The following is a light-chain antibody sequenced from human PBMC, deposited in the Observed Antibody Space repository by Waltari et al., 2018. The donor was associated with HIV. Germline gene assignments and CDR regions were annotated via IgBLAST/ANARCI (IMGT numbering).Light chain of an antibody. CDR3: AAWDVSLSGLWV. J-gene: IGLJ3*02. CDR1: SSNIGTNT. CDR2: HNH. Sequence: QSVMTQPPSASATPGPTVTISCSGRSSNIGTNTVNWYQQLPGTAPKLLIYHNHQRPSGVPDRFSGSKSGTSASLAISGLQSEDEAAYYCAAWDVSLSGLWVFGGGTKLTVL. V-gene: IGLV1-44*01.